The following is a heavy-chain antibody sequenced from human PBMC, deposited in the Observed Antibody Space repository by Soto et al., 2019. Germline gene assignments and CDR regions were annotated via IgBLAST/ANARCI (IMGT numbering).Heavy chain of an antibody. D-gene: IGHD3-10*01. J-gene: IGHJ6*02. CDR3: ARCADPVDYYGSGSYHGMDV. CDR1: GGSISSYY. Sequence: QVQLQESGPGLVKPSETLSLTCTVSGGSISSYYWSWIRQPPGKGLEWIGYIYYSGSTNYNPSLKSRVTISVDTSKNQFSLKLSSVTAADTAVYYCARCADPVDYYGSGSYHGMDVWGQGTTVTVSS. CDR2: IYYSGST. V-gene: IGHV4-59*08.